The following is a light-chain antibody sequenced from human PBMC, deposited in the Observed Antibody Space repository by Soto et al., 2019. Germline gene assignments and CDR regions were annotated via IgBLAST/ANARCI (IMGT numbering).Light chain of an antibody. J-gene: IGKJ2*01. V-gene: IGKV3-20*01. CDR3: HQYGTSPYT. CDR2: GAS. Sequence: EVVLAQSPGTLSLSAGQRATLSCRASQSVNNNYLAWYQQKPGQAPRLLIHGASSRATGIPDRFSGSVSGTDFTLTISRLEPEDFAVFYCHQYGTSPYTFGQGTKLEIK. CDR1: QSVNNNY.